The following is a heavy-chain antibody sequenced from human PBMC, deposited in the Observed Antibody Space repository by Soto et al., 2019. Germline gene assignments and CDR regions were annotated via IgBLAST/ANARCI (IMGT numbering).Heavy chain of an antibody. J-gene: IGHJ6*02. V-gene: IGHV3-30-3*01. CDR1: GFTLSSYA. Sequence: GGSLRLSCAASGFTLSSYAMHWVRQAPGKGLEWVAVISYDGSNKYYADPVKGRFTISRDNSKNTLYLQMNSLRAEDTAVYYCPTPYSSSSVYYYYGMDVWGQGTTVTVSS. D-gene: IGHD6-6*01. CDR3: PTPYSSSSVYYYYGMDV. CDR2: ISYDGSNK.